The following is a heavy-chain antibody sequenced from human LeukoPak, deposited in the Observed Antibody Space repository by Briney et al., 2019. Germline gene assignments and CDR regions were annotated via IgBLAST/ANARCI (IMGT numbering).Heavy chain of an antibody. J-gene: IGHJ6*03. CDR1: GGSFSGYY. Sequence: SETLSLTCAVYGGSFSGYYWTWIRQPPGKGLEWIGEINHSGSTNYNPSLKSRVTISVDTSKNQFSLRLNSVTAADTAVYYCARGGGSYYMDVWGKEPTVTVSS. CDR2: INHSGST. D-gene: IGHD4-23*01. CDR3: ARGGGSYYMDV. V-gene: IGHV4-34*01.